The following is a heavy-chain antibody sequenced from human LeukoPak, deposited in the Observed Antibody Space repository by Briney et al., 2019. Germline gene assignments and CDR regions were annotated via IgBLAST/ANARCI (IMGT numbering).Heavy chain of an antibody. CDR1: GYTFSSYD. CDR3: ARGDFGDYFLDY. J-gene: IGHJ4*02. V-gene: IGHV1-8*01. Sequence: ASVKVSCKASGYTFSSYDINWVRQATGQGLEWMGWMNPNSGNTDYAQRFQGRVTMTRNTSISTAHMELSSLRSEDTAVYYCARGDFGDYFLDYWGQGTLVTVSS. CDR2: MNPNSGNT. D-gene: IGHD4-17*01.